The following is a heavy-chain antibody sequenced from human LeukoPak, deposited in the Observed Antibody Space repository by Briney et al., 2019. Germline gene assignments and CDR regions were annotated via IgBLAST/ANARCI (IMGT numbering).Heavy chain of an antibody. CDR3: ARGGGLDV. J-gene: IGHJ6*02. V-gene: IGHV3-7*03. CDR1: EFTFSSYW. Sequence: GGSLRLSCAASEFTFSSYWMNWARQAPGKGLEWVASINHNGNVNYYVDSVKGRFTISRDNAKNSLYLQMSNLRAEDTAVYFCARGGGLDVWGQGATVTVSS. CDR2: INHNGNVN. D-gene: IGHD3-16*01.